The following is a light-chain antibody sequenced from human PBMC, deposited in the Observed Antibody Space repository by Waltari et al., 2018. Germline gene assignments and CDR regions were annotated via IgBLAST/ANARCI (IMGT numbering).Light chain of an antibody. CDR3: QHYGSSPIT. CDR2: GAS. CDR1: QSVTSSY. Sequence: EFVLTQSPGTLSLSPGERATLSCRASQSVTSSYLDWYQQKHGQTPRLLIYGASSRATVIPDRFSGSGSGTDFTLSISRLEAEDFAVYYCQHYGSSPITFGQGTRLDIK. V-gene: IGKV3-20*01. J-gene: IGKJ5*01.